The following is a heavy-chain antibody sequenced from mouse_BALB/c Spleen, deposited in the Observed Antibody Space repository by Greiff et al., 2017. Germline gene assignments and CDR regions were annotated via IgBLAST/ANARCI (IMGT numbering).Heavy chain of an antibody. CDR3: ARDYYGNYEAMDY. Sequence: QVQLQQPGAELVGPGAPVKLSCKASGYSFTSSWMNWVKRRPGQGLGWIGMIHPSDSETRLNQKFKDKATLTVDKSSSTAYMQRSSPTSEDSAVYYCARDYYGNYEAMDYWGQGTSVTVAS. CDR2: IHPSDSET. D-gene: IGHD2-1*01. J-gene: IGHJ4*01. CDR1: GYSFTSSW. V-gene: IGHV1-61*01.